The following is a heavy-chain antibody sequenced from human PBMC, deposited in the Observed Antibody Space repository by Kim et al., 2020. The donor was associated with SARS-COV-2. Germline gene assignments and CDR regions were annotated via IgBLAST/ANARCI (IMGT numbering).Heavy chain of an antibody. CDR3: ARDEGSGDSGSPYYYYYYGMDV. J-gene: IGHJ6*02. V-gene: IGHV3-7*01. Sequence: GGSLRLSCAASGFTFSSYWMSWVRQAPGKGLEWVANIKQDGSEKYYVDSVKGRFTISRDNAKNSLYLQMNSLGAEDTAVYYCARDEGSGDSGSPYYYYYYGMDVWGQGTTVTVSS. CDR1: GFTFSSYW. CDR2: IKQDGSEK. D-gene: IGHD1-26*01.